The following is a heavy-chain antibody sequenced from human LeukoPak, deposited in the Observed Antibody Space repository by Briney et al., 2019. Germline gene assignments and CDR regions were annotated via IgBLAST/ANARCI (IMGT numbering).Heavy chain of an antibody. CDR2: IDPSDSYT. D-gene: IGHD2-15*01. CDR1: GYSFTSYW. CDR3: ARHKGYCSGGSCYSTYTPFAADY. J-gene: IGHJ4*02. Sequence: GESLKISCKGSGYSFTSYWISWVRQMPGKGLEWMGRIDPSDSYTNYSPSFQGHVTISADKSISTAYLQWSSLKASDTAMCYCARHKGYCSGGSCYSTYTPFAADYWGQGTLVTVSS. V-gene: IGHV5-10-1*01.